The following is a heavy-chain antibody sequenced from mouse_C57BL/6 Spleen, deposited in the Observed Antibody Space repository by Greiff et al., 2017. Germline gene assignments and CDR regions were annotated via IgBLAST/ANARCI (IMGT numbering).Heavy chain of an antibody. V-gene: IGHV1-82*01. CDR1: GYAFSSSW. CDR2: IYPGDGDT. Sequence: VQLQQSGPELVKPGASVKISCKASGYAFSSSWMNWVKQRPGKGLEWIGRIYPGDGDTNYNGKFKGKATLTADKSSSTAYMQLSSLTSEDSAVYFCARSYYGGLFDYWGQGTTLTVSS. D-gene: IGHD1-1*02. J-gene: IGHJ2*01. CDR3: ARSYYGGLFDY.